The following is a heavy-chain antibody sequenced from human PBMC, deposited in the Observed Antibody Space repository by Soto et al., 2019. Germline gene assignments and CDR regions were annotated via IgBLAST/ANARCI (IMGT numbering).Heavy chain of an antibody. CDR2: IDVGSANA. CDR1: GFTFSSSA. J-gene: IGHJ6*02. CDR3: ACGYSYGSRRGDYYGMDV. D-gene: IGHD5-18*01. Sequence: ASVKVSCKTSGFTFSSSAVHWARQARGHRLQWIGWIDVGSANANYAQMLQERVTISRDMSTSTAYMELSSLRSDDTAVYYCACGYSYGSRRGDYYGMDVWGQGTTVTVSS. V-gene: IGHV1-58*01.